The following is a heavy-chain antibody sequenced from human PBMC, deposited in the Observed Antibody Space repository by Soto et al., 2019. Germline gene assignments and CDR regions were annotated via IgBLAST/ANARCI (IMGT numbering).Heavy chain of an antibody. CDR1: GFTLSGSG. J-gene: IGHJ6*04. D-gene: IGHD3-9*01. V-gene: IGHV3-73*01. CDR3: TRLQEFLSGAVTLGLYV. CDR2: IRSKVNSDAT. Sequence: PGGSLRLSCAASGFTLSGSGIHWVRQASGKGLEWVGRIRSKVNSDATAYAASVKGRFSISRDDSKNTAYLQMNSLKTEDTAVYYCTRLQEFLSGAVTLGLYVCGKQTDVTVSS.